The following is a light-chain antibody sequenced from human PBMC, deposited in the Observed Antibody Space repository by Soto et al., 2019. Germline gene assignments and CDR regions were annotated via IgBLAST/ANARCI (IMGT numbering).Light chain of an antibody. Sequence: QSALTQPPSASGTPGQRVTISCSGSSSNIGSNIVNWYQQLPGTAPKLLIYSRNQRPSGVPDRFSASKSGTSASLAISGLQSEDEADYYCSSYTTTNTPYVFGSGTKLTVL. CDR3: SSYTTTNTPYV. CDR1: SSNIGSNI. V-gene: IGLV1-44*01. J-gene: IGLJ1*01. CDR2: SRN.